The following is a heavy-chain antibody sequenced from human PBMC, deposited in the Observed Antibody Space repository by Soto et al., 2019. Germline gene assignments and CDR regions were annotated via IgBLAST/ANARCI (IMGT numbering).Heavy chain of an antibody. CDR3: ARDMGSAMTTRIFDH. V-gene: IGHV4-30-4*01. J-gene: IGHJ4*02. CDR2: IYYGEST. CDR1: GGSVDSGNHY. D-gene: IGHD4-17*01. Sequence: QVLVQESGPGLVKPSQTLTLSCTVSGGSVDSGNHYWNWIRQPTGKGLEWIGYIYYGESTYYNPALTIRATISVDTSQSRFSLRLTSVTAADTAVYYCARDMGSAMTTRIFDHWGQGTLVTVSS.